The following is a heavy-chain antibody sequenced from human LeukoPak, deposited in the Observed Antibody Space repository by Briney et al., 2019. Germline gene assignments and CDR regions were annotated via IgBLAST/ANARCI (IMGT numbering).Heavy chain of an antibody. D-gene: IGHD3-10*01. Sequence: SETLFLTCTVSGGPISSGDYYWSWIRQPPGKGLEWIGYIYYSGSTYYNPSLKSRVTISVDTSKNQFSLKLSSVTAADTAVYYCARVEYYGSGSYYEFAVWFDPWGQGTLVTVSS. J-gene: IGHJ5*02. CDR3: ARVEYYGSGSYYEFAVWFDP. V-gene: IGHV4-30-4*01. CDR2: IYYSGST. CDR1: GGPISSGDYY.